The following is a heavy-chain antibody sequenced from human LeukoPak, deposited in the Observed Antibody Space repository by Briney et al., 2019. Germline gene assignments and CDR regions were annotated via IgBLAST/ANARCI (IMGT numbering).Heavy chain of an antibody. Sequence: GGSLRLSCAASGFTFTNFAMSWVRQAPGKGLEWVSDISGSGGSTYYADSVKGRFTISRDNSKNTLYLQMNSLRAEDTAVYYCAKDSHFDWLPHDYWGQGTLVTVSS. J-gene: IGHJ4*02. CDR1: GFTFTNFA. CDR2: ISGSGGST. CDR3: AKDSHFDWLPHDY. V-gene: IGHV3-23*01. D-gene: IGHD3-9*01.